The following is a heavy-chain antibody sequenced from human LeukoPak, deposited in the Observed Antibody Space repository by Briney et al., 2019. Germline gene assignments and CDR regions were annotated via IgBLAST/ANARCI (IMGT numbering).Heavy chain of an antibody. V-gene: IGHV4-59*01. J-gene: IGHJ4*02. Sequence: PSETLSLTCAVSGGSIRSYYWSWIRQPPGKGLEWIGYMHYTGTTNYNPSLKSRVTITGDTSKNQFSLKLRSVTAADTAVYYCASRKLGNDYWGQGTLVTVSS. D-gene: IGHD7-27*01. CDR3: ASRKLGNDY. CDR2: MHYTGTT. CDR1: GGSIRSYY.